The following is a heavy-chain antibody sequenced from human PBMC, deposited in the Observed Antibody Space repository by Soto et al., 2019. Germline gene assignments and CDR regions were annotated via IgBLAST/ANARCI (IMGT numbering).Heavy chain of an antibody. J-gene: IGHJ4*02. Sequence: PSETLSLTCTVSGGSVSSGSYYWSWIRQPPGKGLEWIGYIYYSGSTNYNPSLKSRVTISVDTSKNQFSLKLSSVTAADTAVYYCARESADYDSSGYYYKYFDYWGQGTLVTVSS. CDR1: GGSVSSGSYY. D-gene: IGHD3-22*01. CDR2: IYYSGST. CDR3: ARESADYDSSGYYYKYFDY. V-gene: IGHV4-61*01.